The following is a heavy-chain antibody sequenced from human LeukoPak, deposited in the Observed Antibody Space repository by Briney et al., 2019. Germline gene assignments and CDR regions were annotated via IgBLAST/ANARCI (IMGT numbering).Heavy chain of an antibody. J-gene: IGHJ4*02. V-gene: IGHV1-69*05. CDR2: IIPIFGTA. D-gene: IGHD5-24*01. CDR1: GGTFSSYA. Sequence: SVKVSCMASGGTFSSYAISWVRQAPGQGLEWMGRIIPIFGTANYAQKFQGRVTITTDESTSTAYMELSSLRSEDTAVYYCAREGRDGYNRDYWGQGTLVTVSS. CDR3: AREGRDGYNRDY.